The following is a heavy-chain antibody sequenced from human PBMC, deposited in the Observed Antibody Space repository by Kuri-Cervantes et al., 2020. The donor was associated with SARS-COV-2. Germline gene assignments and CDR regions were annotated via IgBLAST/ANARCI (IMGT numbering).Heavy chain of an antibody. Sequence: GESLKISCEVSGFLFSASAIHWVRQGSGKGLEWVGRVRGKANNYATAYAASVKGRFTISRDNSKNTLYLQMNSLRAEDTAVYYCARDPANTASIDYWGQGTLVTVSS. V-gene: IGHV3-73*01. CDR2: VRGKANNYAT. J-gene: IGHJ4*02. D-gene: IGHD5-18*01. CDR3: ARDPANTASIDY. CDR1: GFLFSASA.